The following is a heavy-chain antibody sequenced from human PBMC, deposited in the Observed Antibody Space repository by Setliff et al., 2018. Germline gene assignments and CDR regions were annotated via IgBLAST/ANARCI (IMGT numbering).Heavy chain of an antibody. CDR3: TRGSYNWIL. CDR2: INHSGST. D-gene: IGHD1-20*01. V-gene: IGHV4-34*01. CDR1: GGSFSDYY. Sequence: PSETLSLTCGASGGSFSDYYWTWIRQTPGKGLEWIGEINHSGSTKCNPSLKSRVTISVDTPKNQFSLELTSVTAADTAVYYCTRGSYNWILWGQGTLVTVSS. J-gene: IGHJ4*02.